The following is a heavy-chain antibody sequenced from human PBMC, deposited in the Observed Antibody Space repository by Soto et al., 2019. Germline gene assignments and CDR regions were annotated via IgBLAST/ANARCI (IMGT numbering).Heavy chain of an antibody. Sequence: PGGSLRLSCAVSGFRFRDYWMSWVRQAPGNGLEWVANIKQDESDKYYVDSVKGRFTISRDNAKNALYLQMNRLRVEDTAVYYCAAYCYTMTCTHFYGYSWGQGNQVADS. CDR3: AAYCYTMTCTHFYGYS. CDR1: GFRFRDYW. CDR2: IKQDESDK. V-gene: IGHV3-7*03. D-gene: IGHD3-16*02. J-gene: IGHJ5*02.